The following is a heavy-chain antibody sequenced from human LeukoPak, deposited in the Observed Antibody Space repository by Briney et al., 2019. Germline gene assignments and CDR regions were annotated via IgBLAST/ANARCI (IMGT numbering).Heavy chain of an antibody. CDR2: IKEDGSEK. V-gene: IGHV3-7*01. CDR1: GFTFSRYW. CDR3: ARFTTFDAFDI. D-gene: IGHD3-10*02. Sequence: GGSLRLSCAASGFTFSRYWMSWVRQAPGKGLEWVADIKEDGSEKYYVDSVKGRFTISRDNAKNSLYLQMNSLRAEDTAVYYCARFTTFDAFDIWGQGTMVTVSS. J-gene: IGHJ3*02.